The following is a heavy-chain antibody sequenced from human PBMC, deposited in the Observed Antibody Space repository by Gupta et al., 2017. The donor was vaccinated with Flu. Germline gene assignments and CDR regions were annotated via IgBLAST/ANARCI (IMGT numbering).Heavy chain of an antibody. Sequence: VRQAPGKGLEWVSSIDGSSNYIYYADSVRGRFTISRDNAKKSLYLQMNSLRAEDTAVYYCARGSITARKGFDYWAREPWSPSPQ. CDR3: ARGSITARKGFDY. D-gene: IGHD6-6*01. CDR2: IDGSSNYI. J-gene: IGHJ4*02. V-gene: IGHV3-21*01.